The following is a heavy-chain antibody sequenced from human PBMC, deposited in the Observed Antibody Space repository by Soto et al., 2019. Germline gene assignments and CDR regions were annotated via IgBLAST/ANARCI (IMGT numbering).Heavy chain of an antibody. V-gene: IGHV1-18*04. CDR1: GYTFTSYG. D-gene: IGHD6-19*01. CDR2: ISAYNGNT. Sequence: GXSVTVSCKASGYTFTSYGISWVRQAPLQGLEWMGWISAYNGNTNYAQKLQGRVTMTTDTSTSTAYMELRSLRSDDTAVYYCARDNPSYSSGWAFDYWGQGTLVTVSS. J-gene: IGHJ4*02. CDR3: ARDNPSYSSGWAFDY.